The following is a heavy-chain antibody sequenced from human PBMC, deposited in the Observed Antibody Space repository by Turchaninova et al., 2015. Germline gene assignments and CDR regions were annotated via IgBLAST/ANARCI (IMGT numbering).Heavy chain of an antibody. CDR1: GCTLRTSS. V-gene: IGHV1-2*02. CDR2: INDVGGGA. J-gene: IGHJ3*01. D-gene: IGHD2/OR15-2a*01. CDR3: ARATRDFYGDYFSGFTFDV. Sequence: VQLVKSGTALKKPGASVRSACQESGCTLRTSSIHWAGQSPGQGLKWMGWINDVGGGASYAQKFQGRVTMTRDTSMNTDYMDLRSLRPDDTAIYYCARATRDFYGDYFSGFTFDVWGQGTTVTVSS.